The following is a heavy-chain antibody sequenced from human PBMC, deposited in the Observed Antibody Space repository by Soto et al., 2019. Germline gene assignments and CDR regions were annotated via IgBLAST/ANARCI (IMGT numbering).Heavy chain of an antibody. J-gene: IGHJ6*02. CDR2: IPYDGSNK. V-gene: IGHV3-30-3*01. D-gene: IGHD3-3*01. Sequence: VGSLRLSCAASGFTFSSYAMHWVRQAPGKGLEWVAVIPYDGSNKYYADSVKGRFTISRDNSKNTLYLQMNSLRAEDTAVYYCASLRFLEWLSDYYYGMDVWGQGT. CDR1: GFTFSSYA. CDR3: ASLRFLEWLSDYYYGMDV.